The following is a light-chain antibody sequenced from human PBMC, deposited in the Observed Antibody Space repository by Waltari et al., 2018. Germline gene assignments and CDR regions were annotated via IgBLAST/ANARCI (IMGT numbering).Light chain of an antibody. J-gene: IGLJ2*01. V-gene: IGLV2-11*01. CDR2: DVT. CDR3: CSYAGSYTFDVV. Sequence: HSALTQPRSVSGSPGQSVTISCTGTSSDVGGYHYVSWYQHHPGKAPNLMIFDVTKRPSGVPDRFSGSKSGNTSSLTISGVQADDEAHYYCCSYAGSYTFDVVFGGGTKLTVL. CDR1: SSDVGGYHY.